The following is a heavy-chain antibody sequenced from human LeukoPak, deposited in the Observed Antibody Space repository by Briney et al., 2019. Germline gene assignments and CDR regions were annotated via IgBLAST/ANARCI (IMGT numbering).Heavy chain of an antibody. CDR2: IYYSGST. CDR3: ARRVVAAAAKQVSPIDY. Sequence: SETLSLTCTVSGGSISSSSYYWGWIRQPPGKGLEWIGSIYYSGSTYYNPSLKSRVTISVDTSKNQFSLKLSSVTAADTAVYYCARRVVAAAAKQVSPIDYWGQGTLVTVSS. D-gene: IGHD6-13*01. J-gene: IGHJ4*02. CDR1: GGSISSSSYY. V-gene: IGHV4-39*01.